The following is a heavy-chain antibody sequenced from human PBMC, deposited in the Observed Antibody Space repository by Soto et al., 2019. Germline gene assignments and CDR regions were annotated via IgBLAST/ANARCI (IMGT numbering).Heavy chain of an antibody. CDR1: GFTFSDYY. CDR3: ARGGATVTSDAFDI. D-gene: IGHD4-17*01. V-gene: IGHV3-11*06. Sequence: LRLSCAASGFTFSDYYMSWIRQAPGKGLEWVSYISSSSSYTNYADSVKGRFTISRDNAKNSLYLQMNSLRAEDTAVYYCARGGATVTSDAFDIWGQGTMVTVSS. J-gene: IGHJ3*02. CDR2: ISSSSSYT.